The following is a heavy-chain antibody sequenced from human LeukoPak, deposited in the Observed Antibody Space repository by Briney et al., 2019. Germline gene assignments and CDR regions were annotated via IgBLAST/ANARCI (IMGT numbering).Heavy chain of an antibody. CDR3: AREGVLWFGELFEYYYMDV. D-gene: IGHD3-10*01. CDR1: GGSISSSSYS. J-gene: IGHJ6*03. CDR2: IYYSGST. Sequence: PSETLSLTCSVSGGSISSSSYSWGWIRQPPVKGLEWIGSIYYSGSTYYNPSLKSRVTISVDTSKNQFSLKLSSVTATDTAVYYCAREGVLWFGELFEYYYMDVWGKGTTVTISS. V-gene: IGHV4-39*01.